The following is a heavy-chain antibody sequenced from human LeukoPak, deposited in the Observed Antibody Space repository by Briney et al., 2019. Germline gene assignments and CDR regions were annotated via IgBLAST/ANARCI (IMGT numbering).Heavy chain of an antibody. CDR3: VRSGRETYYYFDY. CDR2: ISGSNGNT. CDR1: GYTFTRYG. V-gene: IGHV1-18*01. D-gene: IGHD1-26*01. Sequence: ASVKVSCKAFGYTFTRYGVSWVRQAPGQGLEWIGWISGSNGNTNYAQNFQGRVTMTADSSTSTAYMELRSLRSDDTAVYYCVRSGRETYYYFDYWGQGTLVTVSS. J-gene: IGHJ4*02.